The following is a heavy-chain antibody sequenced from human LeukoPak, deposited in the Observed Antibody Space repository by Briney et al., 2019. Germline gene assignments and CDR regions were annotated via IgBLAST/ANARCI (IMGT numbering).Heavy chain of an antibody. J-gene: IGHJ6*03. CDR3: VRGAGYDFWSGYGYYMDV. D-gene: IGHD3-3*01. CDR2: INHSGST. Sequence: SETLSLTCAVYGGSFSGYYWSWIRQPPGKGLEWIGEINHSGSTNYNPSLKSRVTISVDTSKNQFSLKLSSVTAADTAVYYCVRGAGYDFWSGYGYYMDVWGKGTTVTVPS. CDR1: GGSFSGYY. V-gene: IGHV4-34*01.